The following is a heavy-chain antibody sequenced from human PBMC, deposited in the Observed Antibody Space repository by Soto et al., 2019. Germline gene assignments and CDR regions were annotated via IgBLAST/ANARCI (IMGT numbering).Heavy chain of an antibody. Sequence: QLQLQESGPGLVKPSETLSLTCTVSGGSISSSSYYWGWIRQPPGKGLEWIGSIYYSGSTYYNPSLKSRVTISVDTSKNQFSLKLSSVTAADTAVYYCARHRGFTIFGVVNGGYAFDIWGQGTMVTVSS. D-gene: IGHD3-3*01. CDR1: GGSISSSSYY. CDR2: IYYSGST. J-gene: IGHJ3*02. V-gene: IGHV4-39*01. CDR3: ARHRGFTIFGVVNGGYAFDI.